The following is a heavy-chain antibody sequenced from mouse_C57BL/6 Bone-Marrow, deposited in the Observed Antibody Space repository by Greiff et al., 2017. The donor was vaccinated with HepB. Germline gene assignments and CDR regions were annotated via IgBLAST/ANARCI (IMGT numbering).Heavy chain of an antibody. CDR1: GYTFTNYW. CDR3: ARSGNSSGYVYYAMDY. D-gene: IGHD3-2*02. J-gene: IGHJ4*01. V-gene: IGHV1-63*01. CDR2: IYPGGGYT. Sequence: LVESGAELVRPGTSVKMSCKASGYTFTNYWIGWAKQRPGHGLEWIGDIYPGGGYTNYNEKFKGKATLTADKSSSTAYMQFSSLTSEDSAIYYCARSGNSSGYVYYAMDYWGQGTSVTVSS.